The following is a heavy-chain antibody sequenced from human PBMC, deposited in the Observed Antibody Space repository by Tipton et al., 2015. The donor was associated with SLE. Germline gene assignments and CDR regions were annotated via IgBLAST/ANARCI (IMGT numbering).Heavy chain of an antibody. Sequence: SLRLSCAASRFTFSTYWMSWVRQAPGKGLEWVANIKLDGGEQNYVDSVKGRLIISRDNAKNALYLQMNNLRAEDTAVYYCAREGGSYYPSYYFDYWGQGTLVTVSS. V-gene: IGHV3-7*01. D-gene: IGHD1-26*01. CDR2: IKLDGGEQ. CDR1: RFTFSTYW. J-gene: IGHJ4*02. CDR3: AREGGSYYPSYYFDY.